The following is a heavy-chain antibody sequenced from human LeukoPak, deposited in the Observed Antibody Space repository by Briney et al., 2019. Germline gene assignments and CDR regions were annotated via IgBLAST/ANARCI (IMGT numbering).Heavy chain of an antibody. CDR3: SRSLDY. CDR2: INQDGSTQ. J-gene: IGHJ4*02. V-gene: IGHV3-7*01. CDR1: GFPFSGYG. Sequence: PGGSLRLSCAASGFPFSGYGMDWVRQAPGKGMEWVANINQDGSTQYYAASVKGRFTISRDNAKSSLYLQMNILRAEDTAVYYCSRSLDYLGQGALVTVSS.